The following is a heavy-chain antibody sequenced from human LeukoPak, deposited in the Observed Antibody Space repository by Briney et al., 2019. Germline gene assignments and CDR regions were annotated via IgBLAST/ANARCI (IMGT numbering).Heavy chain of an antibody. CDR3: ASDTLGYCSGGSCYPDAFDI. V-gene: IGHV3-48*01. J-gene: IGHJ3*02. CDR2: ISSGSSTI. CDR1: GFTFSSYS. D-gene: IGHD2-15*01. Sequence: GGSLRLSCAASGFTFSSYSMNWVRQAPGKGLEWVSYISSGSSTIYYADSVKGRFTISRDNAKNSLYLQMNSLRAEDTAVYYCASDTLGYCSGGSCYPDAFDIWGQGTMVTVSS.